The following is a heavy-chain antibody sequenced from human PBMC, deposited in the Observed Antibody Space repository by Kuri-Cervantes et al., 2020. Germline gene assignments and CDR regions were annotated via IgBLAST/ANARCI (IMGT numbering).Heavy chain of an antibody. CDR2: VYHSGSS. CDR1: GYPLDTGSF. CDR3: ARGQRLLYCSGGSCYKGEYFQH. J-gene: IGHJ1*01. Sequence: SETLSLTGALSGYPLDTGSFWGWIRQPPGKGLEWIGSVYHSGSSNYNPSLKSRVTISVDTAKNQFSLKLSSVTAADTAVYYCARGQRLLYCSGGSCYKGEYFQHWGQGTLVTVSS. D-gene: IGHD2-15*01. V-gene: IGHV4-38-2*01.